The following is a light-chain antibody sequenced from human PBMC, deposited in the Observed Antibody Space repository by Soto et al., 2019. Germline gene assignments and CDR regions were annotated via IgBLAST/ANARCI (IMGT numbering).Light chain of an antibody. Sequence: DIVLTQSPGTLSLSPGDRATLPSRASQSVKSSYLAWYQHKPGQAPRLLIYGTSSRATGIPDRFSGSGSGTDFTLTISRLEPEDFAVYSCQQYGSSITFGQGTRLEIK. CDR2: GTS. CDR1: QSVKSSY. CDR3: QQYGSSIT. J-gene: IGKJ5*01. V-gene: IGKV3-20*01.